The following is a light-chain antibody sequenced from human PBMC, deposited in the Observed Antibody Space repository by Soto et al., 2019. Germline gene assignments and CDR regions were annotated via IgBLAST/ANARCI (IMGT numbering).Light chain of an antibody. CDR1: QSISNC. CDR2: DAS. CDR3: QQYNSYPLT. V-gene: IGKV1-5*01. Sequence: DIQMTQSPSTLSASVGDRVTITCRASQSISNCLAWYQHKPGQAPNLLIYDASSWPSGVPARFSGSGSGTEFTLTISSLQPDDFATYYCQQYNSYPLTFGGGTKVDIK. J-gene: IGKJ4*01.